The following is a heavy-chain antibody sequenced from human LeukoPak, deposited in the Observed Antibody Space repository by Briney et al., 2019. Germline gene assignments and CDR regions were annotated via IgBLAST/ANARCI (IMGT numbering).Heavy chain of an antibody. CDR2: IYYSGSA. CDR1: GGSISSGGYY. D-gene: IGHD2-2*01. Sequence: PAETLSLTCTVSGGSISSGGYYWSWIRQHPGKGLEWIGYIYYSGSAYYNPSLKSRVTISVDTSKNQFSLKLSSVTAADTAVYYCARAGGVPAAFKVHWFDPWGQGTLVTVSS. CDR3: ARAGGVPAAFKVHWFDP. J-gene: IGHJ5*02. V-gene: IGHV4-31*03.